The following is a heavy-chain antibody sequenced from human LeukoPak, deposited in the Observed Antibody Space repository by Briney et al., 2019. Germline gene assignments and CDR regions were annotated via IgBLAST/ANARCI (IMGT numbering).Heavy chain of an antibody. CDR2: INPNSGGT. CDR3: ARDYYDSSGYFDYYYMDV. D-gene: IGHD3-22*01. J-gene: IGHJ6*03. V-gene: IGHV1-2*02. Sequence: GASVKVSCKASGYTFTGYYMHWVRQAPGQGLEWMGWINPNSGGTNYAQKFQGRVTMTRDTSISTAYMELSSLRSEDTAVYYCARDYYDSSGYFDYYYMDVWGKGTTVTVSS. CDR1: GYTFTGYY.